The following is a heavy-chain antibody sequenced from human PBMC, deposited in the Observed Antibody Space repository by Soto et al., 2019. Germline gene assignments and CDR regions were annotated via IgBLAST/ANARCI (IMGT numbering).Heavy chain of an antibody. CDR3: ARGQWLAFDY. Sequence: QVQLQESGPGLVKPSGTLSLTCAVSGGSISSTTWWSWVRQPPGKGLEWIGEIYHSGSTNSNPSLKSRVTMSVDKSKNQFSLILNSVTAADTAVYYCARGQWLAFDYWGHGTLVTVSS. CDR1: GGSISSTTW. D-gene: IGHD6-19*01. J-gene: IGHJ4*01. CDR2: IYHSGST. V-gene: IGHV4-4*02.